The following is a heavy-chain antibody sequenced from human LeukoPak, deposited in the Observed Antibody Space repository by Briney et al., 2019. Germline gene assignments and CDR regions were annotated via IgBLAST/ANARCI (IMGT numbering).Heavy chain of an antibody. CDR1: GYTLTELS. V-gene: IGHV1-24*01. CDR2: YDPADGET. J-gene: IGHJ4*02. D-gene: IGHD3-22*01. CDR3: ATELSSGWPLRHLPFDY. Sequence: ASVKVSCKVSGYTLTELSMHWVRQAPGKGLEWMGGYDPADGETIYAQKFQGRVTMTEDTSTDTAYMELSSLRSEDTAVYYCATELSSGWPLRHLPFDYWGQGTLVTVSS.